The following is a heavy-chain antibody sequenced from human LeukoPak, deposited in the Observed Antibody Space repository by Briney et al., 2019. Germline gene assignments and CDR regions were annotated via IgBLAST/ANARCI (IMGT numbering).Heavy chain of an antibody. J-gene: IGHJ6*02. CDR1: GFTFSSYA. CDR2: ISGSGGST. D-gene: IGHD2-2*01. V-gene: IGHV3-23*01. CDR3: AWAPVPDPYYYGMDV. Sequence: PGGSLRLSCAASGFTFSSYAMSWVRQAPGKGLEWVSAISGSGGSTYYADSVKGRFTISRDNSKNTLYLQMNSLRAEDTAVYYCAWAPVPDPYYYGMDVWGQGTTVTVSS.